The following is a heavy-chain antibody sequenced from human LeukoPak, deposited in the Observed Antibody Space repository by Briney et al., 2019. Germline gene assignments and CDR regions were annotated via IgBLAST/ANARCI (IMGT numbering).Heavy chain of an antibody. J-gene: IGHJ4*02. CDR2: ISDSSRTI. Sequence: PGGSLRLSCAASGFTFSSYSMNWVRQAPGKGLEWVSYISDSSRTIYYADSVKGRFTISRDNAKNSLYLQMNSLRAEDTAVYYCASALDYDDSRDYWGQGTLVTVSS. CDR1: GFTFSSYS. CDR3: ASALDYDDSRDY. D-gene: IGHD4-17*01. V-gene: IGHV3-48*04.